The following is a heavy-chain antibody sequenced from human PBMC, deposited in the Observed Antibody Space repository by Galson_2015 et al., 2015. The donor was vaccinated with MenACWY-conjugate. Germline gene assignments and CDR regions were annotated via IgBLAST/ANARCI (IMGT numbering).Heavy chain of an antibody. Sequence: QSGAEVKKPGESLQISCKGSGSSFPTYWIGWVRQMPGKGLEWMGIIYPSDSDTRYSPSFQDQVSSSDDKSISTAYLRWSSLKASDTDMYYCVRRGRVYCSSTSCYVGDAFDIWGQGTMVTVSS. V-gene: IGHV5-51*01. CDR1: GSSFPTYW. CDR2: IYPSDSDT. CDR3: VRRGRVYCSSTSCYVGDAFDI. D-gene: IGHD2-2*01. J-gene: IGHJ3*02.